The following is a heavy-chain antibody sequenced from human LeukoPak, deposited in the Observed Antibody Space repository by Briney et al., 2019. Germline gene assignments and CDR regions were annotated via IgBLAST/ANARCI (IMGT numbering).Heavy chain of an antibody. Sequence: PGGSLRLSCAASGFAFSNYAMSWVRQAPGKGPQWVSPISGSGRSTYYADSLRGRFTVSRDSSNNTLYLEVRSLTAQARATYYCAKGGVGKEVFDAWGEGTAVTVSS. V-gene: IGHV3-23*01. J-gene: IGHJ4*02. CDR3: AKGGVGKEVFDA. CDR1: GFAFSNYA. D-gene: IGHD3-10*01. CDR2: ISGSGRST.